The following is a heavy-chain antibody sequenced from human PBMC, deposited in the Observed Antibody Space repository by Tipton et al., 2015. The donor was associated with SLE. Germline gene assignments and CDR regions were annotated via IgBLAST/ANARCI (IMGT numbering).Heavy chain of an antibody. CDR3: ARSRIGLGYNYDMDV. CDR2: AYYSGST. J-gene: IGHJ6*03. D-gene: IGHD1-1*01. CDR1: DDFITSGRYY. V-gene: IGHV4-39*07. Sequence: LRLSCSVSDDFITSGRYYWGWIRQPPGKGLEWIASAYYSGSTYYRPSLKSRVTISVDTSKNQFSLKLNSLTAADTAVYYCARSRIGLGYNYDMDVWGKGTTVTVSS.